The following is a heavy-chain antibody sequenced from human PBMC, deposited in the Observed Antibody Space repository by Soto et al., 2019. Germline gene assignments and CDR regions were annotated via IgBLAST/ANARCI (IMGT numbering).Heavy chain of an antibody. CDR3: AKDSGYSSSWRYYFDY. CDR2: ISYDGSNK. D-gene: IGHD6-13*01. V-gene: IGHV3-30*18. J-gene: IGHJ4*02. CDR1: GFTFSSYG. Sequence: QVQLVESGGGVVQPGRSLRLSCAASGFTFSSYGMHWVRQAPGKGLEWVAVISYDGSNKYYADSVKGRFTISRDNSKNTLYLQMNSRRAEDTAVYYCAKDSGYSSSWRYYFDYWGQGTLVTVSS.